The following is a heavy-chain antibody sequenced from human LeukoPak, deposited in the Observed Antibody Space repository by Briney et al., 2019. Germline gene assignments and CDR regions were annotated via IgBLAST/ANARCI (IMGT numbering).Heavy chain of an antibody. CDR3: AKPNTIYYYYGMDV. CDR1: GLTFSSYA. J-gene: IGHJ6*02. Sequence: PGGSLRLSCAASGLTFSSYAMSRVRQAPGKGLEWVSAISGSGGSTNYADSVKGRFTISRDNSKNTLYLQMNSLRAEDTAVYYCAKPNTIYYYYGMDVWGQGTTVTVSS. V-gene: IGHV3-23*01. D-gene: IGHD1/OR15-1a*01. CDR2: ISGSGGST.